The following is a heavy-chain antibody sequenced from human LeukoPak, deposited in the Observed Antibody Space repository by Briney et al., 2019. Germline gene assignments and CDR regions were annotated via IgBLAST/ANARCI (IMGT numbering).Heavy chain of an antibody. CDR2: INPNNGGS. J-gene: IGHJ4*02. D-gene: IGHD3-10*01. CDR3: ARDRDYYGSGSYRFYFDS. Sequence: SVKVSCKASGYSLTGYYMNWVRQAAGQGLEGMGWINPNNGGSNYAQKFHGRVTMTRDTSISTVSMELSRLRSGDTAVYYSARDRDYYGSGSYRFYFDSWGQGTMVTVSS. CDR1: GYSLTGYY. V-gene: IGHV1-2*02.